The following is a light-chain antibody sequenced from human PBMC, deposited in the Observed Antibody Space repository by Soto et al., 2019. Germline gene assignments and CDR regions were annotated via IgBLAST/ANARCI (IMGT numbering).Light chain of an antibody. CDR2: GQN. Sequence: QAVLTQPPSVSGTPGQGVTISCSGSNSNIGGNTVNWYQQLPGTAPKLLMYGQNQRPSGVPDRFSGSKSGTSASLAISGLQSEDEADYFCAAWDDSLDGPVFGGGTKLTVL. V-gene: IGLV1-44*01. CDR1: NSNIGGNT. CDR3: AAWDDSLDGPV. J-gene: IGLJ3*02.